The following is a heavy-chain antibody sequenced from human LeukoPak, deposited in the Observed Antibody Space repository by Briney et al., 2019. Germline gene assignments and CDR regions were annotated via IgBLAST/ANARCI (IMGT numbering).Heavy chain of an antibody. CDR1: GYTFTGYY. V-gene: IGHV1-2*02. Sequence: AASVKVSYKASGYTFTGYYMHWVRQAPGQGLEWMGWINPNSGGTNYAQKFQGRVTMTRDTSISTAYMELSRLRSDDTAVYYCASGDSSGYYLAYFQHWGQGTLVTVSS. J-gene: IGHJ1*01. CDR3: ASGDSSGYYLAYFQH. D-gene: IGHD3-22*01. CDR2: INPNSGGT.